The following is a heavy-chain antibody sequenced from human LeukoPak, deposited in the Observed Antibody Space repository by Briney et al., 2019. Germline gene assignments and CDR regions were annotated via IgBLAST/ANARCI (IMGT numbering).Heavy chain of an antibody. Sequence: GGSLRLSCAASGFTFSSYGMHWVRQAPGKGLEWVAVIWYDGSNKYYADSVKGRFTISRDNSKNTLYLQMNSLRAEDTAVYYCARVVNPYYYCGMDVWGQGTTVTVSS. CDR1: GFTFSSYG. V-gene: IGHV3-33*01. D-gene: IGHD3-22*01. CDR3: ARVVNPYYYCGMDV. CDR2: IWYDGSNK. J-gene: IGHJ6*02.